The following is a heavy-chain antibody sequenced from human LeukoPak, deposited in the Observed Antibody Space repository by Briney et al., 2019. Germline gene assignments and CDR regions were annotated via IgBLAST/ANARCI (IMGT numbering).Heavy chain of an antibody. CDR2: IKYDGDEE. CDR1: GFTFSDYW. J-gene: IGHJ6*02. V-gene: IGHV3-7*01. D-gene: IGHD6-19*01. Sequence: PGGSLRLSCAASGFTFSDYWMSWMRQAPGKGLEWVANIKYDGDEEYYVDSVKGRFTISRDNAKNSLFLQMNSLRAEDTAVYYCARDPPVAGYGMDVWGQGTTVTVSS. CDR3: ARDPPVAGYGMDV.